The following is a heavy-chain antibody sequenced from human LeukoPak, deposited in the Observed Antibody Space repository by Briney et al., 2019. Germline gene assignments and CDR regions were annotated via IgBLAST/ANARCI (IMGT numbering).Heavy chain of an antibody. CDR2: ISSSSSYI. Sequence: GGSLRLSCAASGFTFSSYSMNWVRQAPGKGLEWVSSISSSSSYIYYADSVKGRFTISRDKSKNTLYLQMSSLRAEDTAVYYCAKGDTTWELPHDYWGQGTPVTVSS. V-gene: IGHV3-21*04. D-gene: IGHD1-26*01. CDR3: AKGDTTWELPHDY. CDR1: GFTFSSYS. J-gene: IGHJ4*02.